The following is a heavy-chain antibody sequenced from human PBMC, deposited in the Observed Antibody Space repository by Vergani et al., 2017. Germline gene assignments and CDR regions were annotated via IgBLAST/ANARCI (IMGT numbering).Heavy chain of an antibody. V-gene: IGHV1-69*18. J-gene: IGHJ6*02. D-gene: IGHD3-10*01. CDR3: AKGPDYGSGLPYYYGMDV. Sequence: QVQLVQSGAEVKKPGSSVKVSCKASGGTFSSYAISWVRQAPGQGLEWMGRIIPIFGTANYAQKFQGRVTITADESTSTAYMELSSLRAEDTALYYCAKGPDYGSGLPYYYGMDVWGQGTTVTVSS. CDR2: IIPIFGTA. CDR1: GGTFSSYA.